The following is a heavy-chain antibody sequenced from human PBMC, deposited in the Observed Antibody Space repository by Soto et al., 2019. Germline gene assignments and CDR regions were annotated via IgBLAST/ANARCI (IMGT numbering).Heavy chain of an antibody. V-gene: IGHV4-31*03. Sequence: QVQLQESGPGLVKPSQTLSLTCSVSGGSVSSGGYYWSWIRQHPGKGLEWIGYIYYSGSTYYNPALKSRVTISVDTSKNQFSLQLSCVTAADTAVYYCARAPYSSKYYYYYYYMDVWGKGTTVTVSS. CDR2: IYYSGST. D-gene: IGHD6-13*01. CDR3: ARAPYSSKYYYYYYYMDV. J-gene: IGHJ6*03. CDR1: GGSVSSGGYY.